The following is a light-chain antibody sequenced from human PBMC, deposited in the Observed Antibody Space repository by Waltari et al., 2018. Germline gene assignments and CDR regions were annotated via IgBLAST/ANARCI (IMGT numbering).Light chain of an antibody. J-gene: IGLJ2*01. Sequence: QSALTQPRSVSGSPGQSVTISCTGTTSDVGVYNFVSWYQQHPGKAPKLMIYDVTKRPSGVPDRFSGSKSGNTASLTISGLQAEDEADYYCCSYAGRYNLVFGGGTMLTVL. CDR1: TSDVGVYNF. V-gene: IGLV2-11*01. CDR3: CSYAGRYNLV. CDR2: DVT.